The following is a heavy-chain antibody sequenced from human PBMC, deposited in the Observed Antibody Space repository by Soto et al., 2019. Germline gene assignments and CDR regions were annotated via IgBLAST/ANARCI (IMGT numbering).Heavy chain of an antibody. CDR1: GYSFSSYW. V-gene: IGHV5-51*01. CDR3: ARSGYYCSGGSCYSPYYYYGLDV. J-gene: IGHJ6*02. CDR2: IYPSDSET. Sequence: GESLKISCKASGYSFSSYWIGWVRQMPGKGLEWMGIIYPSDSETIYSPSFQGQVTISADKSIRTAYLQWSSLQASDTAMYFCARSGYYCSGGSCYSPYYYYGLDVWGQGTTVTVSS. D-gene: IGHD2-15*01.